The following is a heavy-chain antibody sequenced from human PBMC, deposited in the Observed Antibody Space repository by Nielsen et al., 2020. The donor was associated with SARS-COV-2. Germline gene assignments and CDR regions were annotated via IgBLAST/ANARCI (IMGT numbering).Heavy chain of an antibody. CDR1: GFTFNVFE. CDR2: INSDADTM. CDR3: ASDSNSYNYYYYYGMDV. D-gene: IGHD2-2*01. V-gene: IGHV3-48*03. Sequence: GESLKISCAASGFTFNVFEMNWVRQIPGKGLEWVAYINSDADTMYYADSVKDRFTISRDNAKSSIYLRMNSLRAEDTAVYYCASDSNSYNYYYYYGMDVWGQGTTVTVSS. J-gene: IGHJ6*02.